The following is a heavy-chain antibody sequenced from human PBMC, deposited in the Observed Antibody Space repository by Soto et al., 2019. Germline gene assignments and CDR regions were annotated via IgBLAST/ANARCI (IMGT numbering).Heavy chain of an antibody. V-gene: IGHV4-30-4*01. Sequence: SETLSLTCTVSGGSISSGDYYWSWIRQPPGKGLEWIGYIYYSGSTYYNPSLKSRVTISVDTSKNQFSLKLSSVTAADTAVYYCARGGYSSSWYSDNWLDPWGQGTLVTVS. D-gene: IGHD6-13*01. CDR1: GGSISSGDYY. CDR2: IYYSGST. CDR3: ARGGYSSSWYSDNWLDP. J-gene: IGHJ5*02.